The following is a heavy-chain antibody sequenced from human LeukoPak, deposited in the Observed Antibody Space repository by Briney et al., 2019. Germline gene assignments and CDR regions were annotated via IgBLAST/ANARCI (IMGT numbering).Heavy chain of an antibody. CDR1: GYRFITFG. CDR2: MNPNSGNT. Sequence: ASVKVSCKTSGYRFITFGINWVRQATGQGLEWMGWMNPNSGNTGYAQKFQGRVTMTRNTSISTAYMELSSLRSEDTAVYYCARGGRQLGYCSGGSCYSPYYYGMDVWGQGTTVTVSS. CDR3: ARGGRQLGYCSGGSCYSPYYYGMDV. V-gene: IGHV1-8*02. J-gene: IGHJ6*02. D-gene: IGHD2-15*01.